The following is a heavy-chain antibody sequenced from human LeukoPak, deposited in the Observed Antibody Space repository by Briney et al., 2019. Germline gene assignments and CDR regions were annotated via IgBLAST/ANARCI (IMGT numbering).Heavy chain of an antibody. CDR2: IYHSGST. V-gene: IGHV4-38-2*01. J-gene: IGHJ4*02. D-gene: IGHD6-19*01. CDR3: ARQGWLVLDH. CDR1: GYSISSGYY. Sequence: PSETLSLTCAVSGYSISSGYYWGWIRQPPGKGLEWIGSIYHSGSTYYNPSLKSRVTISVDTSKNQFSLKLSSVTAADTAVYYCARQGWLVLDHWGQGTLVTVSS.